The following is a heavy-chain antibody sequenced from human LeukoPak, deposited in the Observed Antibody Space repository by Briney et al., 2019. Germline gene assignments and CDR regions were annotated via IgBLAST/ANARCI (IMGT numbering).Heavy chain of an antibody. CDR3: ARSQTRGATIYYFDY. D-gene: IGHD1-26*01. CDR2: ISAYNGNT. J-gene: IGHJ4*02. CDR1: GYTFTSYG. Sequence: ASVKVSCKASGYTFTSYGISWVRQAPGQGLEWMGWISAYNGNTNYAQKLQGRVTMTTDTSTSTAYMELRSLRSDDTAVYYCARSQTRGATIYYFDYWGQGPLVTVSS. V-gene: IGHV1-18*01.